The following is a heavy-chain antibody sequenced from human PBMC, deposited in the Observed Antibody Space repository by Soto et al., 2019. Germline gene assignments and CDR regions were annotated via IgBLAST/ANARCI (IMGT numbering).Heavy chain of an antibody. Sequence: QVQLLQSGAEVKKPGASVKVSCKASGYTFTSYDINWGRQATGQGLECMCWMNPNSGNTGYAQKYQGRDKVTRNPSVSPDYMEVCSLSSADTAVYYGVRGDYGDPLLEYWDQGTLDAVSS. D-gene: IGHD4-17*01. CDR3: VRGDYGDPLLEY. V-gene: IGHV1-8*01. CDR1: GYTFTSYD. CDR2: MNPNSGNT. J-gene: IGHJ1*01.